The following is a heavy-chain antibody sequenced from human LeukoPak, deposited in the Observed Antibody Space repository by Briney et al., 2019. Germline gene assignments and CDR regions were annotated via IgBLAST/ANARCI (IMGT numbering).Heavy chain of an antibody. Sequence: GASLRLSCAASGFIFRNYAMRWVRQAPGKGLEWVSAITGSGDTTYYADSVKGRFTISRKHSKKTLYVEMNTLRAEDTAVYYCAKWGDYDILTGYYVSDFWGQGTLVTVSS. CDR3: AKWGDYDILTGYYVSDF. CDR1: GFIFRNYA. D-gene: IGHD3-9*01. V-gene: IGHV3-23*01. CDR2: ITGSGDTT. J-gene: IGHJ4*02.